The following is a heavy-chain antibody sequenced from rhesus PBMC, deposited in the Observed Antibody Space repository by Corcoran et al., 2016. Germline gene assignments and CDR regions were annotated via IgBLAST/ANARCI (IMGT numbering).Heavy chain of an antibody. CDR2: INGNNGST. CDR1: GGSLSSYW. D-gene: IGHD3-34*01. V-gene: IGHV4-80*01. Sequence: QVQLQESGPGLVKPSETLSLTCAVSGGSLSSYWWSWIRQPPGKGLEWVGEINGNNGSTNYNPSLMSRVTISKDASKNQLSLKLSSVTAADTAVFYCARCPLGFFDYWGQGVLVTVSS. CDR3: ARCPLGFFDY. J-gene: IGHJ4*01.